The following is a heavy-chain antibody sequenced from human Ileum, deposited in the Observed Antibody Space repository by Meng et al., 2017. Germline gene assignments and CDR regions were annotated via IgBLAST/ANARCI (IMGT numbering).Heavy chain of an antibody. CDR2: IHHSGST. D-gene: IGHD1-26*01. Sequence: QVQLQDPGPGLLSPSGTLSLTCAVSGGSISTSDWWSWVRQPPGKGLEWIGEIHHSGSTNYNPSLKSRVTISVDKSKNQFSLKLNSVTAADTAVYYCAREWSGSYRHFDYWGQGTLVTVSS. V-gene: IGHV4-4*02. CDR3: AREWSGSYRHFDY. J-gene: IGHJ4*02. CDR1: GGSISTSDW.